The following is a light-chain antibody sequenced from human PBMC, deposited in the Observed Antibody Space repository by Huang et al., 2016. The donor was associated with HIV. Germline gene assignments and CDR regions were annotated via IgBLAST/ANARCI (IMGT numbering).Light chain of an antibody. V-gene: IGKV3-15*01. CDR3: QQYNNWPRT. Sequence: EVVMTQSPATLSVSPGEGATLSCRASQSVRSNLAWFQQKHGQPPRLLIYGVSTRATGVPARFSGSGSGTEFTLTISSLQSEDFAVYYCQQYNNWPRTFGQGTKVEI. CDR1: QSVRSN. CDR2: GVS. J-gene: IGKJ1*01.